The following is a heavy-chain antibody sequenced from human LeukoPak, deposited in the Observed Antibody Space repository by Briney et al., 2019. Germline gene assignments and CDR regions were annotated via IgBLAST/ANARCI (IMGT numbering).Heavy chain of an antibody. CDR3: ARVYSGYETYFDY. Sequence: GGSLRLSCAASGFTFSSYWMHWVRQAPGKGLVWVSRINSDGSSTSYADSVKGRFTISRDNAKNTLYLQMSSLRAEDTAVYYCARVYSGYETYFDYWGQGTLVTVSS. CDR2: INSDGSST. CDR1: GFTFSSYW. V-gene: IGHV3-74*01. J-gene: IGHJ4*02. D-gene: IGHD5-12*01.